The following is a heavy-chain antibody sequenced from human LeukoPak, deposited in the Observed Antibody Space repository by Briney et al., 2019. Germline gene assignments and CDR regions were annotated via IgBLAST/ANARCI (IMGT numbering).Heavy chain of an antibody. CDR3: ARVGFGSFDF. Sequence: SETLSLTCTVSGGSISTYYWSWIRQPPGKGLEWIGYIYYSGNTNNNPSLKSRVTMSIDTSKNHFSLRLSSVTAADTAVYYCARVGFGSFDFWGQGTLVTVSS. CDR2: IYYSGNT. CDR1: GGSISTYY. V-gene: IGHV4-59*01. J-gene: IGHJ4*02. D-gene: IGHD3-10*01.